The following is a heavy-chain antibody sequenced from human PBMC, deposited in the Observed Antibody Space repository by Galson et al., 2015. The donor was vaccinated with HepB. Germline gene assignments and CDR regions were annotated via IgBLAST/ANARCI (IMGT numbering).Heavy chain of an antibody. V-gene: IGHV3-21*01. Sequence: SLRLSCAASGFTLSSYSMNWVHQAPGKGLEWVSSISSSSSYIYYADSVKGRFTISRDNAKNSLYLQMNSLRAEDTAVYYCARVGSSWTFDYWGQGTLVTVSS. J-gene: IGHJ4*02. CDR3: ARVGSSWTFDY. D-gene: IGHD6-13*01. CDR1: GFTLSSYS. CDR2: ISSSSSYI.